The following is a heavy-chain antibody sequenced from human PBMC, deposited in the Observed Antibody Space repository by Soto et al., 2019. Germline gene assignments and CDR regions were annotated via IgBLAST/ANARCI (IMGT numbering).Heavy chain of an antibody. D-gene: IGHD2-15*01. V-gene: IGHV4-39*01. Sequence: SETLSLTCTVSGGSISSSSYYWGWIRQPPGKGLEWIGSIYYSGSTYYNPSLKSRVTISVDTSKNQFSLKLSSVTAADTAVYYCARHFDCSGGSCQTRDHDYWGQGTLVTVSS. CDR2: IYYSGST. J-gene: IGHJ4*02. CDR3: ARHFDCSGGSCQTRDHDY. CDR1: GGSISSSSYY.